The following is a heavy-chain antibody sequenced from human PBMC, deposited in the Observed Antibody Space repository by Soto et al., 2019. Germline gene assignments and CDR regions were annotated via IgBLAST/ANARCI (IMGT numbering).Heavy chain of an antibody. V-gene: IGHV5-51*01. D-gene: IGHD3-22*01. J-gene: IGHJ4*02. Sequence: GESLKISCKGSGYSFTSYWIGWVRQMPGKGLEWMGIIYPGDSDTRYSPSFQGQVTISADKSISTPYLQWSSLKASDTAMYYCARHMGYGSITMIVVEEPIHAFDYWGQGTLVTVYS. CDR3: ARHMGYGSITMIVVEEPIHAFDY. CDR2: IYPGDSDT. CDR1: GYSFTSYW.